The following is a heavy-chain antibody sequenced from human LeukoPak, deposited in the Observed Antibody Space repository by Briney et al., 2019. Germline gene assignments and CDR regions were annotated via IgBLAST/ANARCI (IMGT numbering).Heavy chain of an antibody. J-gene: IGHJ6*03. V-gene: IGHV1-18*01. CDR2: ISAYNGNT. D-gene: IGHD1-1*01. CDR3: AAGTPWDYYMDV. CDR1: GYTFTSNG. Sequence: ASVTVSCKASGYTFTSNGISWVRHAPGQRLELMGWISAYNGNTNYAQKLQGRVTMTTDTSTSTAYMELRSLRSDDTDVYYCAAGTPWDYYMDVWGKGTTVTVSS.